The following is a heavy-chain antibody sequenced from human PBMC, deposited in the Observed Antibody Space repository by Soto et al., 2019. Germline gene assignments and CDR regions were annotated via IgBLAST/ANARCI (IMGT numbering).Heavy chain of an antibody. Sequence: GGSLRLSCAASGLTFSSYAMSWVRQAPGKGLEWVSAISGSGGSTYYADSVKGRFTISRDNSKNTLYLQMNSLRAEDTAVYYCAKDSASYYDSSGYLNWFDPWGQGTLVTVSS. CDR3: AKDSASYYDSSGYLNWFDP. CDR1: GLTFSSYA. D-gene: IGHD3-22*01. V-gene: IGHV3-23*01. J-gene: IGHJ5*02. CDR2: ISGSGGST.